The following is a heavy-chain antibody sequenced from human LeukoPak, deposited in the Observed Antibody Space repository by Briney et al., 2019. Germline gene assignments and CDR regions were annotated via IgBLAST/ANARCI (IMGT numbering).Heavy chain of an antibody. CDR3: AKDRIYYDSSGLTHDY. J-gene: IGHJ4*02. CDR2: ISGSGGST. CDR1: GFTFSSYA. Sequence: SGGSLRLSCAASGFTFSSYAMSWVRQAPGKGLEWVSAISGSGGSTYYADSVKGRFTISRDNSKNTLYLQMNSLRAEDTAVYYCAKDRIYYDSSGLTHDYWGQGTLVTVPS. V-gene: IGHV3-23*01. D-gene: IGHD3-22*01.